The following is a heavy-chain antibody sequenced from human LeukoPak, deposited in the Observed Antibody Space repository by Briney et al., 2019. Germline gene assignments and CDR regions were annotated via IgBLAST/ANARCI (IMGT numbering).Heavy chain of an antibody. CDR1: GYTFTCYY. V-gene: IGHV1-2*06. J-gene: IGHJ4*02. Sequence: GASVKVSCKASGYTFTCYYMHWVRQAPGQGLEWMGRINPNSGGTNYAQKFQGRVTMTRDTSISTAYMELSRLRSDDTAVYYCARDTYYYDSSGYYSPDDYWGQGTLVTVSS. D-gene: IGHD3-22*01. CDR3: ARDTYYYDSSGYYSPDDY. CDR2: INPNSGGT.